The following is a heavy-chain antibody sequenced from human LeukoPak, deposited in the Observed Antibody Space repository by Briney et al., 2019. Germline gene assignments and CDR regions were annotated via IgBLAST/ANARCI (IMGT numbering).Heavy chain of an antibody. CDR1: GFTFSSYA. D-gene: IGHD3-10*01. Sequence: GGSLRLSCAASGFTFSSYAMSWVRQAPGKGLEWVSAISGSGGSTYYADSVKGRFTISRDNSKNTLYLQMNSLRAEDTAVYYCAKDLDYYGSGSYYYSYYGMDVWGQGTTVTVSS. J-gene: IGHJ6*02. V-gene: IGHV3-23*01. CDR2: ISGSGGST. CDR3: AKDLDYYGSGSYYYSYYGMDV.